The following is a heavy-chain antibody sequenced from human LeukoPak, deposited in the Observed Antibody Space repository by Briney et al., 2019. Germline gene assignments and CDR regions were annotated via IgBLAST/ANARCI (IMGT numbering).Heavy chain of an antibody. CDR3: ARGGGTTGTTAWWGFDP. Sequence: PSETLSLTCAVSGYSISSSNWWGWIRQPPGKGLEWIGYIYCSGSTYCNPSLKSRVTMSVDTSKNQFSLKLSSVTAVDTAVYYCARGGGTTGTTAWWGFDPWGQGTLVTVSS. J-gene: IGHJ5*02. D-gene: IGHD1-1*01. CDR1: GYSISSSNW. V-gene: IGHV4-28*01. CDR2: IYCSGST.